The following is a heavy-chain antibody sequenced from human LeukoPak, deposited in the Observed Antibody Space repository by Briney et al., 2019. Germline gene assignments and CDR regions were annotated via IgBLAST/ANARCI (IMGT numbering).Heavy chain of an antibody. V-gene: IGHV1-46*01. CDR1: GYIFTNYY. Sequence: ASVKVSCKASGYIFTNYYIHWVRQAPGEGLEWVGIINPTDGSTTYAQRFQGRVTMTRDTSTTTVYMELSSLRSEDTAMFYCARGLPTYYDFWSGYPPGLWGRGTLVTVSS. D-gene: IGHD3-3*01. J-gene: IGHJ2*01. CDR2: INPTDGST. CDR3: ARGLPTYYDFWSGYPPGL.